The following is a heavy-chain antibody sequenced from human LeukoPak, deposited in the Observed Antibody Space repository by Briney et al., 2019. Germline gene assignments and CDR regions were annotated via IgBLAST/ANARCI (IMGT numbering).Heavy chain of an antibody. V-gene: IGHV3-21*01. CDR3: ARRGDYYDTIDY. Sequence: GGSLRLSCAASGFTFSSYNMNWVRQAPGKGLEWVSSISSSSSYIYYADSVKGRFTISRDNAKNSLYLQMNSLRAEDTAVYYCARRGDYYDTIDYWGQGTLVTVSS. CDR1: GFTFSSYN. D-gene: IGHD3-22*01. CDR2: ISSSSSYI. J-gene: IGHJ4*02.